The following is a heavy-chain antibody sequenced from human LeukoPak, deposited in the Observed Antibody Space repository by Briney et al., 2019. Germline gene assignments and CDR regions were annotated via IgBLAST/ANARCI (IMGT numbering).Heavy chain of an antibody. V-gene: IGHV1-2*02. Sequence: ASVKVSCKASGYTFTGYYMHWVRQAPGQGLEWMGWINPNSGGTNYAQKFQGRVTMTRGTSISTAYMELSRLRSDDTAVYYCARDGYYYDSSGYYYYYYGMDVWGQGTTVTVSS. CDR2: INPNSGGT. J-gene: IGHJ6*02. D-gene: IGHD3-22*01. CDR1: GYTFTGYY. CDR3: ARDGYYYDSSGYYYYYYGMDV.